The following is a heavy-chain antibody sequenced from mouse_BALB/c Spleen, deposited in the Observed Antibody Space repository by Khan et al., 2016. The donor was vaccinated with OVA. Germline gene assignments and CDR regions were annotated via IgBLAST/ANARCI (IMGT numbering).Heavy chain of an antibody. D-gene: IGHD2-1*01. Sequence: QIQLVQSGPELKKPGETVKISCKASGYAFTDYGMNWVKQAPGKGLKWMGWINNYTGESTYVDDFKGRLAISLETSASTAYLQVSNLKNEDTAPYFCARSGCNYKFTYWGQGPLVTVSA. CDR2: INNYTGES. CDR1: GYAFTDYG. V-gene: IGHV9-3-1*01. CDR3: ARSGCNYKFTY. J-gene: IGHJ3*01.